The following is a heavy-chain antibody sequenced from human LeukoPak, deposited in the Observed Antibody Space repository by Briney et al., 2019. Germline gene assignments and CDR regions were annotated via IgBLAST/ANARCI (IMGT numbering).Heavy chain of an antibody. J-gene: IGHJ4*02. CDR3: HISGGSR. CDR2: IYYSGST. D-gene: IGHD2-15*01. V-gene: IGHV4-38-2*01. CDR1: GFNFSDYY. Sequence: PGGSLRLSCAASGFNFSDYYFNWTRQPPGKGLEWIGSIYYSGSTYYNPSLKSRVTISVDTSKNQFSLKLSSVTAADTAVYYCHISGGSRWGQGTLVTVSS.